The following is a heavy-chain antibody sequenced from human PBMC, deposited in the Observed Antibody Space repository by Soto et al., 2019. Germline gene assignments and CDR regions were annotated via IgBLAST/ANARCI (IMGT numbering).Heavy chain of an antibody. CDR2: IYYSGST. CDR3: ARLNMGRGFTAFDY. J-gene: IGHJ4*02. V-gene: IGHV4-59*12. Sequence: QVQLQESGPGLVKPSETLSLTCTVSGGSISSYYWSWIRQPPGKGLEWIGYIYYSGSTNYNPSLKSSVTISVDTSKNQFSLKLSSVTAADTAVYYCARLNMGRGFTAFDYWGQGTLVTVSS. CDR1: GGSISSYY. D-gene: IGHD3-10*01.